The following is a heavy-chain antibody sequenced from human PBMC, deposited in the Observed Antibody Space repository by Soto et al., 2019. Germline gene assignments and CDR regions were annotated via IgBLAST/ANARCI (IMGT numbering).Heavy chain of an antibody. CDR3: AKAGQQLVPYYFDY. V-gene: IGHV3-23*01. CDR2: ISGSGGST. Sequence: GGSLRLSCAASGFTCSGYAMSWVRQALGKGLEWVSAISGSGGSTYYADSVKGRFTISRDNSKNTLYLQMNSLRAEDTAVYYCAKAGQQLVPYYFDYWGQGTLVIVSS. D-gene: IGHD6-13*01. CDR1: GFTCSGYA. J-gene: IGHJ4*02.